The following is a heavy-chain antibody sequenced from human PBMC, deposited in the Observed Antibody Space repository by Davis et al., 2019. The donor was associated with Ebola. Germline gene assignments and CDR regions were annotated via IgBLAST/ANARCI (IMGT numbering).Heavy chain of an antibody. D-gene: IGHD6-19*01. CDR1: GFTFSSYG. CDR3: ARDPSGGSGWSVGYYGMDV. V-gene: IGHV3-30*03. Sequence: GESLKISCAASGFTFSSYGMHWVRQAPGKGLEWVAVISYDGSNKYYADSVKGRFIISRDNYQNTLFLQMNSLRVEDTGVYFCARDPSGGSGWSVGYYGMDVWGKGTTVTVSS. CDR2: ISYDGSNK. J-gene: IGHJ6*04.